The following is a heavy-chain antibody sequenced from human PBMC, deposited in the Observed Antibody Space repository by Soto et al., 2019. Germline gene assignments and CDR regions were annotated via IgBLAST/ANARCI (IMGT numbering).Heavy chain of an antibody. D-gene: IGHD2-2*01. J-gene: IGHJ4*02. V-gene: IGHV1-69*06. CDR3: ARGLDQPPVGLYFDT. Sequence: QVQLVQSGAEVKNPGSSVKVSCKTSGGTFNSYLIDWVRQAPGQGLEWMGGIIPAFGTAKYAQKFQGRVPITADKSRTTAYMELRTLTSEDTAVYYCARGLDQPPVGLYFDTWGQGTLVTVSS. CDR1: GGTFNSYL. CDR2: IIPAFGTA.